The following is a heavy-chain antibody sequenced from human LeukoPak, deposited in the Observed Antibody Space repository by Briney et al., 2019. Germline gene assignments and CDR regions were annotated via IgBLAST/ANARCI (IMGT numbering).Heavy chain of an antibody. CDR3: ARGRLLVWFGKNWFDP. Sequence: GASVKVSCKASGYTFTNYAVNWVRQAPGQGLEWMGWINPNSGGTNYAQKFQGRVTMTRDTSISTAYMELSRLRSDDTAVYYCARGRLLVWFGKNWFDPWGQGTLVTVSS. J-gene: IGHJ5*02. V-gene: IGHV1-2*02. CDR2: INPNSGGT. D-gene: IGHD3-10*01. CDR1: GYTFTNYA.